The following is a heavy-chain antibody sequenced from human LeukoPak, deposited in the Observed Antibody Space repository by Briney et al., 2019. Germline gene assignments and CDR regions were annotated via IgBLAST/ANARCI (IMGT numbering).Heavy chain of an antibody. CDR1: GYTFTGYY. Sequence: ASVKVSCKATGYTFTGYYMHWVRQAPGQGLEWVGWINPNSGGTNYAQKFQGRVTMTRDTSISTAYMGLSRLRADDTAVDYCARDGSSWYFYYYYYMDFWGKGTTVTVSS. D-gene: IGHD6-13*01. V-gene: IGHV1-2*02. CDR2: INPNSGGT. CDR3: ARDGSSWYFYYYYYMDF. J-gene: IGHJ6*03.